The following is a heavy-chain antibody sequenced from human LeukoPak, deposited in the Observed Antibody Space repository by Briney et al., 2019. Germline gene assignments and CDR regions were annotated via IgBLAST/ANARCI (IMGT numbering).Heavy chain of an antibody. CDR3: ARGAYYDYVWGSYRPFAFDI. D-gene: IGHD3-16*02. CDR2: IYTSGST. J-gene: IGHJ3*02. V-gene: IGHV4-4*07. CDR1: GGSISSYY. Sequence: SETLSLTCTVSGGSISSYYWSWIRQPARKGLEWIGRIYTSGSTNYNPSLKSRVTMSVDTSKNQFSLKLSSVTAADTAVYYCARGAYYDYVWGSYRPFAFDIWGQGTMVTVSS.